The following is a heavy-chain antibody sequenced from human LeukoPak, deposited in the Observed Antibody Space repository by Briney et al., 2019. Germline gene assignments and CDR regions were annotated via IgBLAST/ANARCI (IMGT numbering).Heavy chain of an antibody. CDR2: INPSGGST. J-gene: IGHJ3*02. CDR1: GYTFTSYY. CDR3: ARGIDYDSSGYYYEGGEIGFDI. D-gene: IGHD3-22*01. Sequence: GASVKVSCKASGYTFTSYYMHWVRQAPGQGLEWMGIINPSGGSTSYAQKFQGRVTMTRDTSTSTVYMELSSLRSEDTAVYYCARGIDYDSSGYYYEGGEIGFDIWGQGTMVTVSS. V-gene: IGHV1-46*01.